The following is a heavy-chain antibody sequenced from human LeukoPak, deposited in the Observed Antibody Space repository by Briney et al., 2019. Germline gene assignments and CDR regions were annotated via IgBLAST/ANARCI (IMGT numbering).Heavy chain of an antibody. CDR1: GGSFSNYY. D-gene: IGHD3-22*01. CDR2: INHSGST. V-gene: IGHV4-34*01. Sequence: SETLTLTCAVYGGSFSNYYWSWIRQPPGRGLEWIGEINHSGSTKYNPSLKSRVTISVDTSKNQFSLKLSSVSAADTAVYYCARPEDYDSSGYSSYFQYWGQGTLVTVSS. J-gene: IGHJ1*01. CDR3: ARPEDYDSSGYSSYFQY.